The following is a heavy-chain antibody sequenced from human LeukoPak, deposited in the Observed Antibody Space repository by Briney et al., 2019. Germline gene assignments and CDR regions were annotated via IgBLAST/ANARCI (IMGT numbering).Heavy chain of an antibody. D-gene: IGHD2-2*01. J-gene: IGHJ5*02. CDR3: ARARKYCRSTSCYGNWFAT. CDR2: IHPNSGGT. V-gene: IGHV1-2*02. CDR1: GYTFTGYY. Sequence: ASVKVSCKASGYTFTGYYMHWVRQAPGQGLEWMGWIHPNSGGTNYAQKFQGRVTMTRDTSISTAYMELSRLRSDDTAVYYCARARKYCRSTSCYGNWFATWGQGTLVPVSS.